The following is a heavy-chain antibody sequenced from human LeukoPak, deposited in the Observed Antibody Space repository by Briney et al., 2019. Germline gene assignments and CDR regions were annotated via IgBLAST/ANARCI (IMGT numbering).Heavy chain of an antibody. D-gene: IGHD3-22*01. V-gene: IGHV4-34*01. CDR2: INHSGST. CDR1: GGSFSGYY. CDR3: ATHSSGYFFVFDY. J-gene: IGHJ4*02. Sequence: NPSETLSLTCAVYGGSFSGYYWSWIRQPPGKGLEWIGEINHSGSTNYNPSLKSRVTISVDTSKNRFSLKLSSVTAADTAVYYCATHSSGYFFVFDYWGQGTLVTVSS.